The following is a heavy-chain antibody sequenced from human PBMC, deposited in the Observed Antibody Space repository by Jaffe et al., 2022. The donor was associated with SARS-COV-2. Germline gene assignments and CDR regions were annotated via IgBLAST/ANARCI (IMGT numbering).Heavy chain of an antibody. V-gene: IGHV4-30-4*01. CDR2: IYYSGST. D-gene: IGHD3-3*01. Sequence: QVQLQESGPGLVKPSQTLSLTCTVSGGSISSGDYYWSWIRQPPGKGLEWIGYIYYSGSTYYNPSLKSRVTISVDTSKNQFSLKLSSVTAADTAVYYCARGGFWSGYFNYGMDVWGQGTTVTVSS. CDR1: GGSISSGDYY. CDR3: ARGGFWSGYFNYGMDV. J-gene: IGHJ6*02.